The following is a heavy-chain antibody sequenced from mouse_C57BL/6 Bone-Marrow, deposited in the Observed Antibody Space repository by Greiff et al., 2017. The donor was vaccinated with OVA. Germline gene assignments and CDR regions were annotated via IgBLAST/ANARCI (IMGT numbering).Heavy chain of an antibody. J-gene: IGHJ1*03. CDR1: GYAFTNYL. CDR2: LNPGSGGP. CDR3: ARGDLLLRSCDV. Sequence: VQLQQSGAELVRPGTSVKVSCKASGYAFTNYLIEWVKQRPGQGLEWIGVLNPGSGGPNYNEKFKGKATLTAYKSSSTAYMQLSSLTSEDSSVYFWARGDLLLRSCDVWGTGTTVTVSS. D-gene: IGHD1-1*01. V-gene: IGHV1-54*01.